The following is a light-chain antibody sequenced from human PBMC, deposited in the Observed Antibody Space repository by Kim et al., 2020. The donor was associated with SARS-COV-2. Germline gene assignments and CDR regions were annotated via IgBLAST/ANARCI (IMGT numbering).Light chain of an antibody. CDR1: IIVCTS. J-gene: IGLJ1*01. Sequence: PGQTARITCGGNIIVCTSVRWYQQKPGQAPVLVMYYDRDRPSGIPELFSGSKSAHTASLTISRVEAGDEADYYCQVWVTVTDHYVFGTGTKFTVL. CDR3: QVWVTVTDHYV. V-gene: IGLV3-21*01. CDR2: YDR.